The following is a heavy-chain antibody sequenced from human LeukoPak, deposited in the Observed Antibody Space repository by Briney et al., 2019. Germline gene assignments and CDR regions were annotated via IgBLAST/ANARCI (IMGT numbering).Heavy chain of an antibody. V-gene: IGHV1-69*04. J-gene: IGHJ4*02. CDR3: ARERIAVAGTYDY. CDR2: IIPILGIA. Sequence: SVKVSCKASGGTFSSYAISWVRQAPGQGLEWMGRIIPILGIANYAQKFQGRVTITADKSTSTAYMELRSLRSDDTAVYYCARERIAVAGTYDYWGQGTLVTVSS. CDR1: GGTFSSYA. D-gene: IGHD6-19*01.